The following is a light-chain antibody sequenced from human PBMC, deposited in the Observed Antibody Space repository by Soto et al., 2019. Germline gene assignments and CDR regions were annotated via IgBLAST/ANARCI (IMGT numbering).Light chain of an antibody. CDR1: QTISRPY. J-gene: IGKJ2*01. V-gene: IGKV3-20*01. Sequence: EIVLTQSPGTLSLSPGERATLSCRASQTISRPYLAWFQQKAGQAPRLLIYGESSRATGIPDRFSAGGSGTYFTLTISRLEPEDFAVYYCQQYGTSPYTFGQGTKLDIK. CDR2: GES. CDR3: QQYGTSPYT.